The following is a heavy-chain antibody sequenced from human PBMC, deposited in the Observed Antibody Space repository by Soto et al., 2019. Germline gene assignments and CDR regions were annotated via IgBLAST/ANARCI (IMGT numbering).Heavy chain of an antibody. CDR1: GFTFSSYW. CDR3: ARRGELPIAARSGYYYGMDV. J-gene: IGHJ6*02. V-gene: IGHV3-74*01. Sequence: VGSLRLSCAASGFTFSSYWMHWVRQAPGKGLVWVSRINSDGSSTSYADSVKGRFTISRDNAKNTLYLQMNSLRAEDTAVYYCARRGELPIAARSGYYYGMDVWGQGTTVTVSS. CDR2: INSDGSST. D-gene: IGHD6-6*01.